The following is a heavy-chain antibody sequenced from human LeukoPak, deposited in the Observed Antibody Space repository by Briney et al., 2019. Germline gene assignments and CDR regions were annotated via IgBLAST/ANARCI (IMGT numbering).Heavy chain of an antibody. CDR2: IKQDGSEK. CDR1: GFTFSSYW. V-gene: IGHV3-7*01. CDR3: ASVLRFLEWEAESYGMDV. J-gene: IGHJ6*02. D-gene: IGHD3-3*01. Sequence: GGSLRLSCAASGFTFSSYWMSWVCQAPGKGLEWVANIKQDGSEKYYVDSVKGRFTISRDNAKNSLYLQMNSLRAEDTAVYYCASVLRFLEWEAESYGMDVWGQGTTVTVSS.